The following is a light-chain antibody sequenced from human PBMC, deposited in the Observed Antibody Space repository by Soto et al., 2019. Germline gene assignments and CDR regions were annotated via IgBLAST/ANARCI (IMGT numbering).Light chain of an antibody. CDR2: GAS. CDR3: QQYGSSPFT. J-gene: IGKJ3*01. Sequence: EIVLTQSPGTLSLSPGEGATLSCRASQSASSSYLAWFLQKPGQAPRLLIYGASSRATGIPDRFSGSGSGTDFTLTISRLEPEDFAVYYCQQYGSSPFTFGPGTKVDIK. V-gene: IGKV3-20*01. CDR1: QSASSSY.